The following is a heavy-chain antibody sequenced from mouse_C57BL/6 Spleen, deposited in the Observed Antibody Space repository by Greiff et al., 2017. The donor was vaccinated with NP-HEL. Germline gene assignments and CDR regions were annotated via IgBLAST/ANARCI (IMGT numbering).Heavy chain of an antibody. CDR1: GFNIKNTY. J-gene: IGHJ1*03. CDR3: AYPPADYWDFDV. Sequence: EVQVVESVAELVRPGASVKLSCTASGFNIKNTYMHWVKQRPEQGLEWIGRIDPANGNPKYAPKFQGKATITADTSSNTAYLQLSSLTSEDTAIDYCAYPPADYWDFDVWGTGTTVTVAS. CDR2: IDPANGNP. V-gene: IGHV14-3*01.